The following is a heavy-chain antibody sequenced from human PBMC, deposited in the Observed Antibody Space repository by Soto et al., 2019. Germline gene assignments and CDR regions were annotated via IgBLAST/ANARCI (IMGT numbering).Heavy chain of an antibody. V-gene: IGHV4-59*01. CDR3: ARGGWKLFDY. CDR2: VYYGGGT. CDR1: GGSISSYY. J-gene: IGHJ4*02. Sequence: QVQLQESGPGLVKPSETLSLTCTVSGGSISSYYWSWIRQPPGKGLEWIGYVYYGGGTNYNPSLTSRVTISVDTSKNQFSLKLSSVTAADTAVYYCARGGWKLFDYWGQGTLVTVSS. D-gene: IGHD6-19*01.